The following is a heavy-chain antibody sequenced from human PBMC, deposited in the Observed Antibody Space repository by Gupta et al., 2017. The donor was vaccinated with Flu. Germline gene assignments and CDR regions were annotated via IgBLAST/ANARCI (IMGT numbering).Heavy chain of an antibody. CDR1: TFTAYY. CDR3: ARGGTYDY. D-gene: IGHD3-16*01. CDR2: INPNSGDT. Sequence: TFTAYYIHWVRQAPGQGLEWMGWINPNSGDTNYTQKFQGRVTMTRDTSISTAYMELSSLKFDDTAVYYCARGGTYDYWGQGTLVTVSS. J-gene: IGHJ4*02. V-gene: IGHV1-2*02.